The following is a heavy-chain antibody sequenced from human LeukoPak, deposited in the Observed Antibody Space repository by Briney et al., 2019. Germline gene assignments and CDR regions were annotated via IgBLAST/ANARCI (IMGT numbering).Heavy chain of an antibody. CDR3: ARGAPDFWSVYYMDV. D-gene: IGHD3-3*01. Sequence: ASVKVSCKASGYTFTSYDINWVRQATGQGLEWMGWMNPNSGNTGYAQKFQGRVTITRNTSISTAYMELSSPRSEDTAVYYCARGAPDFWSVYYMDVWGKGTTVTVSS. CDR2: MNPNSGNT. J-gene: IGHJ6*03. CDR1: GYTFTSYD. V-gene: IGHV1-8*03.